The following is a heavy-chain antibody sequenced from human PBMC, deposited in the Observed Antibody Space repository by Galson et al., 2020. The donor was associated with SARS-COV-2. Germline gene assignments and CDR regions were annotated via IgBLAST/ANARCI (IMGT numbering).Heavy chain of an antibody. D-gene: IGHD3-9*01. CDR1: GFTFSDYY. Sequence: NSGGSLRLSCAASGFTFSDYYMSWIRQAPGKGLEWVSYISSSGSTIYYADSVKGRFTISRDNAKNSLYLQMNSLRAEDTAVYYCARDRGDYDILTGYRQLALDYWGQGTLVTVSS. J-gene: IGHJ4*02. V-gene: IGHV3-11*04. CDR2: ISSSGSTI. CDR3: ARDRGDYDILTGYRQLALDY.